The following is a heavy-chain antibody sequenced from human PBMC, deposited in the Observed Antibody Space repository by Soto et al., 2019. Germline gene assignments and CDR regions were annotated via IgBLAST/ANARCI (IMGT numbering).Heavy chain of an antibody. CDR1: GFSLSTSGVG. V-gene: IGHV2-5*02. Sequence: QITLKESGPTLVKPTQTLTLTCTFSGFSLSTSGVGVGWVRQPPGKALEWLALTYWDDDKRYSPSLKSRLTITKDTSKNQVVLTMTNMDPVDTATYYCAHRQRTVYFDYWGQGTLVTVSS. CDR3: AHRQRTVYFDY. D-gene: IGHD4-17*01. J-gene: IGHJ4*02. CDR2: TYWDDDK.